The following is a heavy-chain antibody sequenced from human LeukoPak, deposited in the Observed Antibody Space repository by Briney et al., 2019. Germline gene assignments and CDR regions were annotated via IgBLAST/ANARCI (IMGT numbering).Heavy chain of an antibody. CDR1: GYIFTSYA. CDR3: AREGSSSWYDFGY. D-gene: IGHD6-13*01. Sequence: GASVKVSCKASGYIFTSYAMNWVRQAPGQGLEWMGWINPNSGGTNYAQKFQGRVTMTRDTSISTAYMELSRLRSDDTAVYYCAREGSSSWYDFGYWGQGTLVTVSS. J-gene: IGHJ4*02. CDR2: INPNSGGT. V-gene: IGHV1-2*02.